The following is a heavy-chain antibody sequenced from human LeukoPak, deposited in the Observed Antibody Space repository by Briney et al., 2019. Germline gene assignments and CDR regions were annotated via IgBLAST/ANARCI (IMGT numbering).Heavy chain of an antibody. Sequence: GESLRLSCAASGFTFTTYWMSWVRQAPGKGLEWVSYISSSGSDIYYADSVKGRFTISRDNAKNSLYLHMNSLRAEDTAVYYCARDYGGSSPFDYWGQGTLVTVSS. J-gene: IGHJ4*02. CDR3: ARDYGGSSPFDY. V-gene: IGHV3-21*05. CDR2: ISSSGSDI. CDR1: GFTFTTYW. D-gene: IGHD4-23*01.